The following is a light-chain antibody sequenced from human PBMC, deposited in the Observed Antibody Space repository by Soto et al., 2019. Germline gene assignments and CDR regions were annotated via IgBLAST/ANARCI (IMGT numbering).Light chain of an antibody. J-gene: IGLJ7*01. CDR2: EVS. V-gene: IGLV2-8*01. CDR3: TSYAGASTLL. Sequence: QLVLTQPPSASGSPGQSVTLSCTGTSRDIGDYNWVSWYQHHPGKAPKLVIFEVSKRPSGVPDRFSGSKSGNTASLTVSGLQAEDEADYYCTSYAGASTLLFGGGTQLTVL. CDR1: SRDIGDYNW.